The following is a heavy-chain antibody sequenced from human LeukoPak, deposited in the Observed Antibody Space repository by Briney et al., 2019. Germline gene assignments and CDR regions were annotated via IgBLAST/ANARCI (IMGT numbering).Heavy chain of an antibody. CDR1: GYTFTSYG. CDR2: INPNSGGT. V-gene: IGHV1-2*02. Sequence: GASVKVSCKASGYTFTSYGISWVRQAPGQGLEWMGWINPNSGGTSYAQKFQARVTMTSDTSISTAYMELSRLRSDDTAVYYCARDLYTDHYYYYYYMDVWGKGTTVTISS. CDR3: ARDLYTDHYYYYYYMDV. D-gene: IGHD4-11*01. J-gene: IGHJ6*03.